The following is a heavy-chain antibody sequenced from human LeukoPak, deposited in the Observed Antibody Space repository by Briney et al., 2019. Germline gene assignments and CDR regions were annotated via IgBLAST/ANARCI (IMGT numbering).Heavy chain of an antibody. D-gene: IGHD1-1*01. J-gene: IGHJ6*03. CDR1: GFTFSSYS. CDR3: ARDLTTGRTYYYYYYMDV. CDR2: ISSSSSYI. Sequence: GGSLRLSCAASGFTFSSYSMNWVRQAPGKGLEWVSSISSSSSYIYYADSVKGRFTISRDNAQNSLYLQMNSLRAEDTAVYYCARDLTTGRTYYYYYYMDVWGKGTTVTVS. V-gene: IGHV3-21*01.